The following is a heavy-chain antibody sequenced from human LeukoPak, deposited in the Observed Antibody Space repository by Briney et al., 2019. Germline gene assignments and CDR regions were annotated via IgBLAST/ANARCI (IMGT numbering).Heavy chain of an antibody. CDR2: IGRTT. D-gene: IGHD2-8*02. CDR1: GFTFSSFS. V-gene: IGHV3-23*01. J-gene: IGHJ6*02. Sequence: GGSLRLSCAASGFTFSSFSMSWVRQAPGKGLEYVSGIGRTTYYAESVKGRFTISRDNSKNTLFLQVNSLRAEDTAVYYCAKRGLYGTVPFYGMDVWGQGTTVTVSS. CDR3: AKRGLYGTVPFYGMDV.